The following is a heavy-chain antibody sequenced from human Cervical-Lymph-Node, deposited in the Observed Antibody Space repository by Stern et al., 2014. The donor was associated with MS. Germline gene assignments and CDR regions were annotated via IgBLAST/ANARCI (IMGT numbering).Heavy chain of an antibody. CDR2: ISYDGTNK. V-gene: IGHV3-30-3*01. CDR1: GFRFSSYI. D-gene: IGHD5-18*01. Sequence: VQLEESGGGVVQPGTSLRLSCAASGFRFSSYIMHWVRQAPGKGLEWVAVISYDGTNKFHADSVKGRFTISRDNSKNSLYLQMNSLRPEDTAVYYCARDPGYPYYSDYWGQGTLVTVSS. J-gene: IGHJ4*02. CDR3: ARDPGYPYYSDY.